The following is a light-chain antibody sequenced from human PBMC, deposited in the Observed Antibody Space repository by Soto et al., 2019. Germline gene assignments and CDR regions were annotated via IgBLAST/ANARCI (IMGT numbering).Light chain of an antibody. J-gene: IGKJ3*01. V-gene: IGKV3-20*01. CDR3: QLFGSSPGFT. Sequence: EIVLTQSPGTLSLSPGERATLSCRASQSINNRYLDWYQQKPGQAPRLLIYGASSRATGIPDRFSGSGSGTDFTLTISRLEPEDCAVYYCQLFGSSPGFTFGPGTKVDMK. CDR2: GAS. CDR1: QSINNRY.